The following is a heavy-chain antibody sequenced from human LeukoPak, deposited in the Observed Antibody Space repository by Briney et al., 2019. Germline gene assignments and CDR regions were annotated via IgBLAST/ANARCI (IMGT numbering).Heavy chain of an antibody. Sequence: SVNVSCKASGYTFTSYYMHWVRQAPGQGFEWMGGIILIFGTANYAQKFQGRVTITADESTSTAYMELSSLRSEDTAVYYCARSYPERRFYFDYWGQGTLVTVSS. V-gene: IGHV1-69*13. CDR3: ARSYPERRFYFDY. CDR1: GYTFTSYY. CDR2: IILIFGTA. J-gene: IGHJ4*02. D-gene: IGHD1-1*01.